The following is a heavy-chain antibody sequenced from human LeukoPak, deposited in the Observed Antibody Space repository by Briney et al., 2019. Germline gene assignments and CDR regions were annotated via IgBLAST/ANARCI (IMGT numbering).Heavy chain of an antibody. D-gene: IGHD6-13*01. Sequence: ASVKVSCKASGYTFTGYYMHWVRQAPGQGLEWMGWINPNSGGTNYAQKFQGRVTMTRDTSISTAYMELSRLRSDDTAVYYCARGTRYSSSWYYGMDVWGQGTTVTVSS. CDR3: ARGTRYSSSWYYGMDV. J-gene: IGHJ6*02. CDR1: GYTFTGYY. CDR2: INPNSGGT. V-gene: IGHV1-2*02.